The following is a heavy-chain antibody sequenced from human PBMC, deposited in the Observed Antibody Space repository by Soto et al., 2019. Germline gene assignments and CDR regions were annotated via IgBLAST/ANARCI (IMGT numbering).Heavy chain of an antibody. D-gene: IGHD6-6*01. Sequence: ASVKVSCKASGGTFSSYTISWVRQAPGQGLEWMGRIIPILGIANYAQKFQGRVMITADKSTSTAYMELSSLRSEDTAVYYCARGGIAAQDYFDYWGQGTLVTVSS. V-gene: IGHV1-69*02. J-gene: IGHJ4*02. CDR1: GGTFSSYT. CDR3: ARGGIAAQDYFDY. CDR2: IIPILGIA.